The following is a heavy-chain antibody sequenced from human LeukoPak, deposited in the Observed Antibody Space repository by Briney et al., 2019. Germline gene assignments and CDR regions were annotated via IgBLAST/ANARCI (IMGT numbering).Heavy chain of an antibody. CDR1: GGSNSSYY. Sequence: PSETLSLTCTVSGGSNSSYYWSWIRQPPGKGLEWIGYIYYSGSTNYNPSLKSRVTISVDTSKNQFSLKLSSVTAADTAVYYCARARGDYRWFDPWGQGTLVTVSS. J-gene: IGHJ5*02. CDR2: IYYSGST. D-gene: IGHD4-17*01. V-gene: IGHV4-59*01. CDR3: ARARGDYRWFDP.